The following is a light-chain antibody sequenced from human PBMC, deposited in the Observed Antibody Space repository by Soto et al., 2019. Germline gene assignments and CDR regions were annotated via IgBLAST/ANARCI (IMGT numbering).Light chain of an antibody. CDR3: HQYGGSPPYT. Sequence: EIVLTQSPGILSLAPGERATLSCRVSQTISSSYLAWYQHKPGQAPRLLIYGASSRAIGIPDRFSGSGSGTDFTLTISRLETEDFAVYYCHQYGGSPPYTFGQGTKLEIK. V-gene: IGKV3-20*01. J-gene: IGKJ2*01. CDR1: QTISSSY. CDR2: GAS.